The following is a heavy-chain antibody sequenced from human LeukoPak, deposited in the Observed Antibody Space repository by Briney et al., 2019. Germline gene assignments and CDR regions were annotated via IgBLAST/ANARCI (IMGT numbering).Heavy chain of an antibody. CDR1: GFTFRDYW. CDR3: AQGHYHMDV. Sequence: GGSLRLSCAASGFTFRDYWMTWVRQAAGKGLEWVASIEPDGSEKYYADSVKGRFTLSRDNVENSLYLQMNTLRVDDTAVYYCAQGHYHMDVGGHGTTVTVSS. CDR2: IEPDGSEK. V-gene: IGHV3-7*01. J-gene: IGHJ6*02.